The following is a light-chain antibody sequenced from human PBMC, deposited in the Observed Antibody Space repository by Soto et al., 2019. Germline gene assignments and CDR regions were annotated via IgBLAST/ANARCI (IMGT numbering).Light chain of an antibody. CDR2: DAS. CDR1: QGISSA. V-gene: IGKV1D-13*01. Sequence: IPLTQSPSSLPVSVGDRVTITCRASQGISSALAWYQQKPGKAPKLLIYDASSLESGVPSRLSGSGSGTDFTLTISSLQPEDFATYYCQQFHNYPPITFGQGTRLEI. J-gene: IGKJ5*01. CDR3: QQFHNYPPIT.